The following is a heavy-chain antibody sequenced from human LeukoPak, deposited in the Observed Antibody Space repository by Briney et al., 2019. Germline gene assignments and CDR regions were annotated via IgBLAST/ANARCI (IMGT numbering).Heavy chain of an antibody. Sequence: KTSETLSLTCAVYGGSFSGYYWSWIRQPPGKGLEWIGEIYHSGSTNYNPSLKSRVTISVGKSKNQFSLKLSSVTAADTAVYYCARGGSGSYEGSPGYWGQGTLVTVSS. CDR3: ARGGSGSYEGSPGY. V-gene: IGHV4-34*01. J-gene: IGHJ4*02. CDR2: IYHSGST. CDR1: GGSFSGYY. D-gene: IGHD1-26*01.